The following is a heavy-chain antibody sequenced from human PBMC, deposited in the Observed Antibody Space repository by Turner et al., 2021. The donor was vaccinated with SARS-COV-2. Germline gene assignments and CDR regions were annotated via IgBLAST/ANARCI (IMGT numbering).Heavy chain of an antibody. CDR3: AIAPKYYDGMDV. CDR1: GGSISSSSYY. V-gene: IGHV4-39*05. J-gene: IGHJ6*02. CDR2: IYYSGST. Sequence: LPLPESGPGLGKPSETPSPHRTVSGGSISSSSYYWGWIRQPPGKGLEWIGSIYYSGSTYYNPSLKSRVTISVDTSKNQFSVKLSSVTAADTAVYYCAIAPKYYDGMDVWGQGTTVTVSS. D-gene: IGHD2-21*01.